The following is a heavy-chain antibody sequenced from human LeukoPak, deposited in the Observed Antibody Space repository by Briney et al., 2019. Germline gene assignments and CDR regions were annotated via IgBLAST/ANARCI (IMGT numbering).Heavy chain of an antibody. V-gene: IGHV1-2*02. D-gene: IGHD3-3*01. Sequence: ASVKVSCKASGYTFTCYYMHWVRQAPGQGLEWMGWINPNSGGTNYAQKFQGRVTMTRDTSISTAYMELSRLRSDDTAVYYCARDHLGLGIGFWSGHKGGNWFDPWGQGTLVTVSS. CDR3: ARDHLGLGIGFWSGHKGGNWFDP. CDR1: GYTFTCYY. J-gene: IGHJ5*02. CDR2: INPNSGGT.